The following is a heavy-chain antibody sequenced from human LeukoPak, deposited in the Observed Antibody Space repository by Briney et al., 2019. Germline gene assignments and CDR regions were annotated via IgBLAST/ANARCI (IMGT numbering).Heavy chain of an antibody. J-gene: IGHJ5*02. D-gene: IGHD1-26*01. CDR3: AKDYEPLVGVHRWGDWFDP. V-gene: IGHV3-23*01. Sequence: SGGTLRLSCAASGFTFSSYGMSWVRQAPGKGLEGCSAITGGATSTYYANSVKGRFTSARDNSKNTLYLQMNSLRDEDTAVYYCAKDYEPLVGVHRWGDWFDPWGQGTLVTVSS. CDR1: GFTFSSYG. CDR2: ITGGATST.